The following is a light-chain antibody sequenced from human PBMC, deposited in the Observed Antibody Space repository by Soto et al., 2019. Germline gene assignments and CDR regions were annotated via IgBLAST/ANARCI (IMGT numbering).Light chain of an antibody. CDR1: SSNIGSNT. Sequence: QPVLTQPPSASGTPGQRVTISCSGSSSNIGSNTVNWYQQLPGTAPKLLIYSNNQRPSGVPDRFSGSTSGTSASLAISGLQSEDEADYYCAAWDDSLNGVVFGGGTTLTVL. CDR2: SNN. CDR3: AAWDDSLNGVV. V-gene: IGLV1-44*01. J-gene: IGLJ2*01.